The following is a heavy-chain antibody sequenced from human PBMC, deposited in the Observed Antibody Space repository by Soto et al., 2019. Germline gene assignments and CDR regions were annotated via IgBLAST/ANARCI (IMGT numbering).Heavy chain of an antibody. CDR3: AKERYGDYGGIDY. CDR1: GFTFSTYA. V-gene: IGHV3-23*01. Sequence: PGGSLRLSCAASGFTFSTYAMIRVRQAPGKGLEWVSVITGSGGSTYYADSVKGRFTISRDTSKNTLFLQMNSLRAEDTAVYYCAKERYGDYGGIDYWGQGTMVTVSS. D-gene: IGHD4-17*01. J-gene: IGHJ4*02. CDR2: ITGSGGST.